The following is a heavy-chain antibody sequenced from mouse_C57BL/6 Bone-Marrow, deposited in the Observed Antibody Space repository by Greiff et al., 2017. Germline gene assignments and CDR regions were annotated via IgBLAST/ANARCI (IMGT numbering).Heavy chain of an antibody. CDR3: APLYYYGSPWFAY. V-gene: IGHV1-26*01. D-gene: IGHD1-1*01. CDR1: GYTFTDYY. Sequence: EVQLQQSGPELVKPGASVKISCKASGYTFTDYYMNWVKQSHGKSLEWIGDINPNNGGTSYNQKFKGKATLTVDKSSSTAYMELRSLTSEDSAVYYCAPLYYYGSPWFAYWGQGTLVTVSA. CDR2: INPNNGGT. J-gene: IGHJ3*01.